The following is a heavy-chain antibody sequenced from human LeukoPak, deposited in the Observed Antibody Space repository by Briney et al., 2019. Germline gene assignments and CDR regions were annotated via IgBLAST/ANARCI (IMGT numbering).Heavy chain of an antibody. D-gene: IGHD2-8*01. CDR1: GFTFSSYG. J-gene: IGHJ6*03. CDR2: IQKDGSNE. CDR3: AKDRCSNGIGCYYYYMDV. Sequence: GGSLRLSCAASGFTFSSYGMHWVRQAPGKGLEWVAYIQKDGSNEQYADAVKGRFRISRDSSKNVLYLQMNSLRAEDTAVYYCAKDRCSNGIGCYYYYMDVWGKGTTVTISS. V-gene: IGHV3-30*02.